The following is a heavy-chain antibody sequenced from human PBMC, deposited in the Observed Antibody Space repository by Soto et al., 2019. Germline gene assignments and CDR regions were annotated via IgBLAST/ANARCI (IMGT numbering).Heavy chain of an antibody. D-gene: IGHD2-8*01. CDR3: SRDVLMVYAIYQGDDNWFDP. CDR2: INAGNGNT. J-gene: IGHJ5*02. CDR1: GYTFTSYA. Sequence: GASVKVSCKASGYTFTSYAMHWVRQAPGQRLERMGWINAGNGNTKYSQKFQGRVTITRDTSASTAYMELSSLRSEDTAVYYCSRDVLMVYAIYQGDDNWFDPWGQGTLVTVSS. V-gene: IGHV1-3*01.